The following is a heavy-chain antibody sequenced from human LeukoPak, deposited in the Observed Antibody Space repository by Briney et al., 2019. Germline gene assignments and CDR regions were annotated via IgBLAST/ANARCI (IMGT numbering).Heavy chain of an antibody. J-gene: IGHJ6*02. CDR1: GFTFSSYA. V-gene: IGHV3-23*01. CDR3: ADGGITTVTTPYGMDV. D-gene: IGHD4-17*01. Sequence: GGSLRLSRAASGFTFSSYAMSWVRQAPGKGLEWVSAISGSGGSTYYADSVKGRFTISRDNSKNTLYLQMNSLRAEDTAVYYCADGGITTVTTPYGMDVWGQGTTVTVSS. CDR2: ISGSGGST.